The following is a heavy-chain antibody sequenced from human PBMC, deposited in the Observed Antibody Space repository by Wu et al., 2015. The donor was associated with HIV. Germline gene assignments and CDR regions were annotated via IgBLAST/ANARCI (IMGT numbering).Heavy chain of an antibody. CDR2: IIPVFGTL. J-gene: IGHJ5*01. D-gene: IGHD1-1*01. Sequence: QVQVVQSGAEVKKPGSAVKVSCKASGGSFINYAISWMRQAPGQGLEWLAGIIPVFGTLNYGQKFQGRVTITTDDSKGTAYMELRSLTSEDTAMYYCATHPAPGLAPTSFGPTERLGRPSSSRLPPNGPDS. CDR1: GGSFINYA. CDR3: ATHPAPGLAPTSFGPTERLGRPSSSRLPPNGPDS. V-gene: IGHV1-69*05.